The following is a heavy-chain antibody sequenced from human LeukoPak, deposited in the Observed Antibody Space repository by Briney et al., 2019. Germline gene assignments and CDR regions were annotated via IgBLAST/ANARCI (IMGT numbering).Heavy chain of an antibody. Sequence: GASAKVSCKASGGTFSSYAISWVRQAPGQGLEWMGGIIPIFGTANYAQKFQGRVTITADESTSTAYMELSSLRSEDTAVYYCARDGCTCSSTSCYCDDAFDIWGQGTMVTVSS. CDR1: GGTFSSYA. CDR3: ARDGCTCSSTSCYCDDAFDI. V-gene: IGHV1-69*13. D-gene: IGHD2-2*01. J-gene: IGHJ3*02. CDR2: IIPIFGTA.